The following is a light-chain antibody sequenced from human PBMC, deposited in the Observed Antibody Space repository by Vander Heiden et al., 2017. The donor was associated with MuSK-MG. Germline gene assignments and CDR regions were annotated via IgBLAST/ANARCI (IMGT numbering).Light chain of an antibody. V-gene: IGKV1-39*01. J-gene: IGKJ1*01. Sequence: DIQMTPSPSSLSASVGDRVTIPCRASQSIRSYLNWFQQKPGKAPKLLIHAASTLQRGVPSRFSGSGYGKDFTLTISSRQPEDFALYYCQQTDGSPPRAFGQGTKVEIK. CDR3: QQTDGSPPRA. CDR1: QSIRSY. CDR2: AAS.